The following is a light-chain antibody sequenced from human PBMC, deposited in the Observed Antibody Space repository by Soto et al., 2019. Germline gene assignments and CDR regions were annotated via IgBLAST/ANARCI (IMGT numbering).Light chain of an antibody. Sequence: QSALTQPASVSGSPGQAITISCTGTSSDVGGYNYVSWYQQHPGRAPKLMIYDVNTRPSGVSSRFSGSKSGNTASLAISGLQEEDEADYYCSSYTSSSILVVFGGGTKVTVL. V-gene: IGLV2-14*01. CDR3: SSYTSSSILVV. CDR1: SSDVGGYNY. CDR2: DVN. J-gene: IGLJ2*01.